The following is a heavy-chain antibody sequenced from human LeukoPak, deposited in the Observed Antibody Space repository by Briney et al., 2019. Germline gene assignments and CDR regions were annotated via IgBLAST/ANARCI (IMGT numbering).Heavy chain of an antibody. V-gene: IGHV4-38-2*02. D-gene: IGHD3-10*01. J-gene: IGHJ4*02. CDR1: GYSINSGYY. CDR2: IYHTGST. CDR3: ARALKLWFGELSD. Sequence: KPSETLSLTCTVSGYSINSGYYWGWVQQPPGKGLEWIGSIYHTGSTYYNPSLKRPVTMSVDTSKNQFSLKLSSVTAADTAVYYCARALKLWFGELSDWGQGTLVTVSS.